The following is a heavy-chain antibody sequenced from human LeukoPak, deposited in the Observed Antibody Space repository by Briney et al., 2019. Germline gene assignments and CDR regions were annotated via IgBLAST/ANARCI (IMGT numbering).Heavy chain of an antibody. Sequence: GGSLTLSCGASGLTLSNSAMYWVRQAPGKGLECVSGISSSGGGTYYADSVKGRFTISRDVSKNTLYLQMNSLRAEDTAIYYCAKSQITLYYYWDYGGQGPLVTVSS. J-gene: IGHJ4*02. D-gene: IGHD3-10*01. CDR3: AKSQITLYYYWDY. CDR1: GLTLSNSA. V-gene: IGHV3-23*01. CDR2: ISSSGGGT.